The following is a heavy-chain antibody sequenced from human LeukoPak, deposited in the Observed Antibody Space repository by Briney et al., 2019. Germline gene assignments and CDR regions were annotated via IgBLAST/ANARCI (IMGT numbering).Heavy chain of an antibody. CDR2: ICTSGST. V-gene: IGHV4-4*07. Sequence: TPSETLCLTCTVSGFSISSYYWSWIRQPAGKGLEWIGRICTSGSTNYNPSLKSRVTMSVDTSKNQFSLKLSAVTAADTAVYYCARARIAAADEFDYWGQGTLVTVSS. D-gene: IGHD6-13*01. CDR3: ARARIAAADEFDY. J-gene: IGHJ4*02. CDR1: GFSISSYY.